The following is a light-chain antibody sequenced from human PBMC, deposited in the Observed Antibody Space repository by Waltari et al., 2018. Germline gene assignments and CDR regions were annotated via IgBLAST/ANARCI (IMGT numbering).Light chain of an antibody. J-gene: IGKJ1*01. V-gene: IGKV1-5*03. CDR2: NAS. Sequence: DIQMTQSPSTLSASVGDRVTVTCRASQSISGYLAWYQQKPGKAPNLLIYNASSLESGVPSRFSGSGSVTTVTFTISSSQPDDFATYFCQQYNTYSGTFGQGTTVEVK. CDR1: QSISGY. CDR3: QQYNTYSGT.